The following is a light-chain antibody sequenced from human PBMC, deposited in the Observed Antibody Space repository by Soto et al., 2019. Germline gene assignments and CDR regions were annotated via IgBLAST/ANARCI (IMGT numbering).Light chain of an antibody. Sequence: EIVMTQSPATLSVSPGERATLSCGASQSVRRNLAWYQQKPGRAPRLLIYDTSTRATGIPDRFSGSGSGTEFTLTISSLQSEDFAVYYCQQYNDWPPLTFGPGTKVDIK. J-gene: IGKJ3*01. CDR3: QQYNDWPPLT. CDR2: DTS. CDR1: QSVRRN. V-gene: IGKV3-15*01.